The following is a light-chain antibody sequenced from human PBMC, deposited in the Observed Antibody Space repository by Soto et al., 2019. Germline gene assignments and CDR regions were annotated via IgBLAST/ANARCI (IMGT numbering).Light chain of an antibody. CDR1: QSVYSY. Sequence: EVVLTQSPATLSLSPGERATLSCRASQSVYSYLAWYQQKPGQPPRLLISDVSNRATGIPARFSGSGYGTDITLTISSLEPEDFAVYYSQHRNDWPVTYGGGKTVESK. V-gene: IGKV3-11*01. CDR2: DVS. CDR3: QHRNDWPVT. J-gene: IGKJ4*01.